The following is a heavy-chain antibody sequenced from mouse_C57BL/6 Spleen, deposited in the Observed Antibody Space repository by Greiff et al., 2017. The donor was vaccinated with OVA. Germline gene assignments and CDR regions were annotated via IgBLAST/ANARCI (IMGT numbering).Heavy chain of an antibody. CDR2: INPNNGGT. D-gene: IGHD1-1*01. J-gene: IGHJ4*01. CDR3: ARGHYGSSYYAMDY. CDR1: GYTFTDYN. V-gene: IGHV1-18*01. Sequence: VQLQQSGPELVKPGASVKIPCKASGYTFTDYNMDWVKQSHGKSLEWIGDINPNNGGTIYNQKFKGKATLTVDKSSSTAYMELRSLTSEDTAVYYCARGHYGSSYYAMDYWGQGTSVTVSS.